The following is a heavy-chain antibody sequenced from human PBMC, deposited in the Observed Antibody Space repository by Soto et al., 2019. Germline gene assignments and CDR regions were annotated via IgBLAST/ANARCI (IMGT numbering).Heavy chain of an antibody. V-gene: IGHV4-59*01. CDR2: IYYSGST. CDR3: AGWRADFWSGYYYFDY. D-gene: IGHD3-3*01. J-gene: IGHJ4*02. CDR1: GGSISNYY. Sequence: SETLSLTCTVSGGSISNYYWSWIRQPPGKGLEWIGYIYYSGSTNYNPSLKSRVTISVDTSKNQFSLKLSSVTAADTAVYYCAGWRADFWSGYYYFDYWGQGTLVTVSS.